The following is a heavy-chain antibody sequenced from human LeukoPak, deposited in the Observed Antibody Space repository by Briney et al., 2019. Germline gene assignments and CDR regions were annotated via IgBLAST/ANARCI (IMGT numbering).Heavy chain of an antibody. J-gene: IGHJ4*02. CDR2: VHLSGRT. CDR1: GGSISTTNW. Sequence: SETLSLTCGVSGGSISTTNWWTWVRQPPGEGLEWIGEVHLSGRTHYNPSLESRVTMSVDMSENHISLRLTSVTAADTAVYYCAREGGPYRPLDYSGQGTLVTVSS. CDR3: AREGGPYRPLDY. V-gene: IGHV4-4*02.